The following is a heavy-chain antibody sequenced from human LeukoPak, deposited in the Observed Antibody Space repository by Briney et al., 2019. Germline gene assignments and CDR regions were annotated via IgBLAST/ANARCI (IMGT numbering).Heavy chain of an antibody. Sequence: TGGSLRLSCAASGITFSTYGMSWVRQAPGKGLEWVSSISGSGGTTYYADSVKGRFTISRDNSKNTLYLQMNSLRAEDTAVYYCAKARVPGGQWLASYWGQGTLVTVSS. D-gene: IGHD6-19*01. J-gene: IGHJ4*02. CDR2: ISGSGGTT. V-gene: IGHV3-23*01. CDR3: AKARVPGGQWLASY. CDR1: GITFSTYG.